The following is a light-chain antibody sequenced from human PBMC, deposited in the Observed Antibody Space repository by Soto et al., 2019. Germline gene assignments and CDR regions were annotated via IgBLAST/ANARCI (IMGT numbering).Light chain of an antibody. CDR2: DAS. CDR3: QQRSNWPALT. CDR1: ESVTTY. Sequence: DIVLTQSPATLSLSAGERAILSCRASESVTTYLAWYRQKPGQPPRLLIYDASKRATGVPVRFSGSGSGTDFTLTISSLEPEDFAIYYCQQRSNWPALTFGGGTKVEIK. V-gene: IGKV3-11*01. J-gene: IGKJ4*01.